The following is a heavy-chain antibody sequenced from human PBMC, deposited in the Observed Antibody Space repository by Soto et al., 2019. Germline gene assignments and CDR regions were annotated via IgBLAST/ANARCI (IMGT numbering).Heavy chain of an antibody. J-gene: IGHJ6*02. V-gene: IGHV3-49*04. D-gene: IGHD3-22*01. CDR2: IRSKAYGGTT. Sequence: GGSLRLSCTASGFTFGDYAMSWVRQAPGKGLEWVGFIRSKAYGGTTEYAASVKGRFTISRDDSKSIAYLQMDNLKTEDTAVYYCARVYDSSGTRGFYGLDVWGQGTTVTVSS. CDR3: ARVYDSSGTRGFYGLDV. CDR1: GFTFGDYA.